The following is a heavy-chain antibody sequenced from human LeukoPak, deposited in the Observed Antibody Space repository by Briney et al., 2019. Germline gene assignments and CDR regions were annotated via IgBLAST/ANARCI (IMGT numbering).Heavy chain of an antibody. D-gene: IGHD2-2*01. Sequence: SETLSLTCAVYGGSFSGYYWSWIRQPPGKGLEWIGEINHSGSTNYNPSLKSRVTISVDTSKNQFSLKLSSVTAADTAVYYCARRPLPYCSSTSCHRPYYYYMDVWGKGTTVTVSS. J-gene: IGHJ6*03. V-gene: IGHV4-34*01. CDR3: ARRPLPYCSSTSCHRPYYYYMDV. CDR2: INHSGST. CDR1: GGSFSGYY.